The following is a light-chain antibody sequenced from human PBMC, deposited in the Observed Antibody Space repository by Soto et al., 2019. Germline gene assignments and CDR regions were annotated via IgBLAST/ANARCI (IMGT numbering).Light chain of an antibody. J-gene: IGKJ1*01. CDR3: QQYDSSPWT. CDR1: QSVSSNY. Sequence: EIVLTQSPGTLSLSPGERATLSCRASQSVSSNYLAWYQQKPGQAPRLLMFGASNRATGIPDRFSGSGSGTDFTLTISRLEPEDFAVYYCQQYDSSPWTFGQGNKVEIK. CDR2: GAS. V-gene: IGKV3-20*01.